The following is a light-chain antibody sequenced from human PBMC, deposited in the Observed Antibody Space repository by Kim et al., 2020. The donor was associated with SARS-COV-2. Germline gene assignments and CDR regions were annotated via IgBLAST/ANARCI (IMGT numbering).Light chain of an antibody. Sequence: SLSPGERATLSCSSSQSVGNSLAWYQQKPGQAPRLVIYDASNRATGIPVRFSGGGSGTDFTLTISSLEPDDFAVYYCQQRRNLISFGQGTRLEIK. CDR3: QQRRNLIS. V-gene: IGKV3-11*01. CDR1: QSVGNS. CDR2: DAS. J-gene: IGKJ5*01.